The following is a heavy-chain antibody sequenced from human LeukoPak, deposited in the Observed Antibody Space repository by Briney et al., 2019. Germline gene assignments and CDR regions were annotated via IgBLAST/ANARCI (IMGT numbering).Heavy chain of an antibody. CDR3: ARDKGYGMDV. Sequence: GGSLRLSCAASGFSFSNYRMHWVRQAPGKGLVWVSRIDRDGSNANYADSVKGRFTISRDNAKNTLYLQMNSLRAEDTAVYYCARDKGYGMDVWGQGTPVTVSS. J-gene: IGHJ6*02. V-gene: IGHV3-74*01. CDR1: GFSFSNYR. CDR2: IDRDGSNA.